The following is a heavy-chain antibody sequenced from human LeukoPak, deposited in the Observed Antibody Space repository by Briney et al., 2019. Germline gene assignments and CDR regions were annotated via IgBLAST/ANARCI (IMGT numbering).Heavy chain of an antibody. Sequence: SETLSLTCAVYGESFSGYYWSWIRQPPGKGLEWIGEINHSGSTNYNPSLKSRVTISVDTSKNQFSLKLSSVTAADTAVYYCATGGYVWGSSLNWFDPWGQGTLVTVSS. J-gene: IGHJ5*02. CDR2: INHSGST. V-gene: IGHV4-34*01. CDR1: GESFSGYY. CDR3: ATGGYVWGSSLNWFDP. D-gene: IGHD3-16*01.